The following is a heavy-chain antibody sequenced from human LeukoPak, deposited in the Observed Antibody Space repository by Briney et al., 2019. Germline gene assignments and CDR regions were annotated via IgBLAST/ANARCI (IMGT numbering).Heavy chain of an antibody. D-gene: IGHD2-2*01. CDR2: INSDGRST. V-gene: IGHV3-74*01. CDR3: ARGDIVVVPAAHYYYMDV. CDR1: GFTFSSYW. Sequence: GGSLRLSCAASGFTFSSYWMHWVRQAPGKGLEWVSRINSDGRSTSYADSVKGRFTISRDNAKNTLYLQMNSLRAEDTAVYYCARGDIVVVPAAHYYYMDVWGKGTTVTVSS. J-gene: IGHJ6*03.